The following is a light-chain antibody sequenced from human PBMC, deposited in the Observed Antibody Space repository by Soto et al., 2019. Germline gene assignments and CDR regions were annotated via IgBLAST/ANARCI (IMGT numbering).Light chain of an antibody. V-gene: IGKV3-11*01. CDR1: QSVSSH. Sequence: IVLTQSPATLSLSPGERATLSCRASQSVSSHLAWYQQKPGHAPRLLIYDASNRATGIPARFSGSGSGSDCTLTISSLEPEDFAVYYCQQRSNWPRTFGQRTKLQIK. CDR2: DAS. J-gene: IGKJ2*01. CDR3: QQRSNWPRT.